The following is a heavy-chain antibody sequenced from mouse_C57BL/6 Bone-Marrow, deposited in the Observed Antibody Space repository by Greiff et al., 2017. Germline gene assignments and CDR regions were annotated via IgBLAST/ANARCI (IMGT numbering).Heavy chain of an antibody. CDR3: TPGGY. CDR1: GFNIKDDY. CDR2: IDPEDGDT. J-gene: IGHJ3*02. V-gene: IGHV14-4*01. Sequence: EVQLQQSGAELVRPGASVKLSCTASGFNIKDDYMHWVKQRPEQGLEWIGWIDPEDGDTEYASQFQGKATITADTSSNTAYLQLSSLTSEDTAVYYCTPGGYWGQGTLVTVSS.